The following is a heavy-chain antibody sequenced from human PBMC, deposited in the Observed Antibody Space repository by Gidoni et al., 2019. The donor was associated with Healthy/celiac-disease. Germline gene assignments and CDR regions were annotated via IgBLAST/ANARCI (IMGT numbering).Heavy chain of an antibody. CDR3: ARAYYYGSGTKPNFYFDY. CDR1: GFTFSSYG. J-gene: IGHJ4*02. V-gene: IGHV3-33*01. Sequence: QVQLVESGGGVVQPGRSLRLSCAASGFTFSSYGRHWVRQAPGKGLEWVAVIWYDGSNKYYADSVKGRFTISRDNSKNTLYLQMNSLRAEDTAVYYCARAYYYGSGTKPNFYFDYWGQGTLVTVSS. D-gene: IGHD3-10*01. CDR2: IWYDGSNK.